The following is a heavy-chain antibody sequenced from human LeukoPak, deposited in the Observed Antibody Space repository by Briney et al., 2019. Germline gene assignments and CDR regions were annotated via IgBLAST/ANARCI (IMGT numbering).Heavy chain of an antibody. CDR1: GLTFSSHW. J-gene: IGHJ5*02. V-gene: IGHV3-74*01. CDR3: ARDSPPYCGGDCYRWFDP. Sequence: PGGSLRPSCAASGLTFSSHWMHWVRQAPGKGLVWVSRITNDGSSTTYADSVKGRFTISRDNAKNSLYLQMNSLRAEDTAVYYCARDSPPYCGGDCYRWFDPWGQGTLVTVSS. CDR2: ITNDGSST. D-gene: IGHD2-21*02.